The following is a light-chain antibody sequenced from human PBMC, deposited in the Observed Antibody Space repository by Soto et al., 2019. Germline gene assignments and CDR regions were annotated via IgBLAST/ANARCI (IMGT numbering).Light chain of an antibody. CDR3: SSYTTSNTRQIV. CDR1: SSDIGGYNY. Sequence: TPRAYRSWISVDSITFNSTGTSSDIGGYNYVSWYQHHPGKAPKLIIYDVTNRPSGVSNPFSGSKSGNTASLTISGLQPEDEADYYCSSYTTSNTRQIVFGTGTQLTVL. J-gene: IGLJ1*01. V-gene: IGLV2-14*03. CDR2: DVT.